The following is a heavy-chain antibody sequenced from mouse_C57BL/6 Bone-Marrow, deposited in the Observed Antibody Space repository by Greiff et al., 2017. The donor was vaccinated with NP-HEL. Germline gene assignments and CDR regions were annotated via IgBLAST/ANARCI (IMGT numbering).Heavy chain of an antibody. CDR1: GFTFSDYG. D-gene: IGHD1-1*01. J-gene: IGHJ1*03. CDR2: ISNLAYSI. CDR3: ARRGYGSSSGYFDV. V-gene: IGHV5-15*04. Sequence: EVKVVESGGGLVQPGGSLKLSCAASGFTFSDYGMAWVRQAPRKGPEWVAFISNLAYSIYYADTVTGRFTISRENAKNTLYLEMSSLRSEDTAMYYCARRGYGSSSGYFDVWGTGTTGTVSS.